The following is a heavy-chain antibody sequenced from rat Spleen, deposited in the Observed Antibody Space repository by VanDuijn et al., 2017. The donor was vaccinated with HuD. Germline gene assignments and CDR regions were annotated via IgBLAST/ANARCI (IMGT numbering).Heavy chain of an antibody. J-gene: IGHJ2*01. D-gene: IGHD3-1*01. Sequence: VQLKESGPGLVQPSQTLSLTCTVSGFSLPNYHVSWVRQPPGKGLECIARIRTKTNFYATYYADSVKGRFTISRDDSRSMVYLQMDDLKTEDTAMYYCTAASNEYWGQGVMVTVSS. CDR1: GFSLPNY. CDR3: TAASNEY. CDR2: IRTKTNFYAT. V-gene: IGHV10-5*01.